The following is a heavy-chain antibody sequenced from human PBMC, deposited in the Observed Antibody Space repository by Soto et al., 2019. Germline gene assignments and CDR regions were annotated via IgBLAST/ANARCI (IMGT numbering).Heavy chain of an antibody. J-gene: IGHJ5*02. CDR2: INSDESTT. Sequence: PGGSLRLSCTASGFTFSSYWVHWVRQAPGKGLVWVSRINSDESTTSYADSVKGRFTISRDNAKNTLYLQMNSLRAEDTAVYYCARGFPFGGYDKGFDPWGQGTLVTVSS. CDR1: GFTFSSYW. V-gene: IGHV3-74*01. CDR3: ARGFPFGGYDKGFDP. D-gene: IGHD5-12*01.